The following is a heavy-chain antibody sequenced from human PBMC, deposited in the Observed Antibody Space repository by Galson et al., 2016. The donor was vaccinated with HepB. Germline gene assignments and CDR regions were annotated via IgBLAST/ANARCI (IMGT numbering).Heavy chain of an antibody. Sequence: CAASGFAFSDHYIDWVRQAPGKGLEWVGRTKDRPNSYTAEYAASVKGRFTISRDDSKNSVYLQMNSLKIEDTAVYYCAREGSVSGPDFDNWGQGTLVTVSS. CDR3: AREGSVSGPDFDN. D-gene: IGHD6-19*01. V-gene: IGHV3-72*01. J-gene: IGHJ4*02. CDR1: GFAFSDHY. CDR2: TKDRPNSYTA.